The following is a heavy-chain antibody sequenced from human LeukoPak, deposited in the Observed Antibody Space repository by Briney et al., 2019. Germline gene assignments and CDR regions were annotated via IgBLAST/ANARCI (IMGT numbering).Heavy chain of an antibody. Sequence: GRSLRLSCAASGLAFSTYAMHWVRQAPDKGLEWMAVISYDGTNKYYSDSVKGRFTISRDNSKNTLYLQMNSLRAEDTAAYYCARDLWGANSYWGQGSLVTVSS. CDR3: ARDLWGANSY. J-gene: IGHJ4*02. CDR1: GLAFSTYA. D-gene: IGHD2/OR15-2a*01. CDR2: ISYDGTNK. V-gene: IGHV3-30-3*01.